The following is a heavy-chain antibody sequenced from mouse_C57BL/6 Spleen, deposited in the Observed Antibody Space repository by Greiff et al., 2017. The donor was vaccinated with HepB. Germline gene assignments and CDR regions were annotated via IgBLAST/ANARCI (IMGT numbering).Heavy chain of an antibody. Sequence: EVKLEESGGGLVQPGGSMKLSCAASGFTFSDAWMDWVRQSPEKGLEWVAEIRNKANNHATYYAESVKGRFTISRDDSKSSVYLQMNSLRAEDTGIDYCTSNPIDYGYDGGFASWGQGTLVTVSA. CDR3: TSNPIDYGYDGGFAS. CDR1: GFTFSDAW. J-gene: IGHJ3*01. CDR2: IRNKANNHAT. V-gene: IGHV6-6*01. D-gene: IGHD2-2*01.